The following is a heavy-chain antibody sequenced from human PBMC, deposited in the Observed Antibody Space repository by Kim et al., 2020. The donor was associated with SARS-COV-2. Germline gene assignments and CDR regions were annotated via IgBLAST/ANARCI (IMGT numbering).Heavy chain of an antibody. CDR3: AKIGGGAIYWYFDL. V-gene: IGHV3-30*18. D-gene: IGHD1-26*01. CDR2: ISYDGSNK. Sequence: GGSLRLSCAASGFTFSSYGMHWVRQAPGKGLEWVAVISYDGSNKYYADSVKGRFTISRDNSKNALYLQMNSLRAEDTAVYYCAKIGGGAIYWYFDLWGRGTLLSVYS. CDR1: GFTFSSYG. J-gene: IGHJ2*01.